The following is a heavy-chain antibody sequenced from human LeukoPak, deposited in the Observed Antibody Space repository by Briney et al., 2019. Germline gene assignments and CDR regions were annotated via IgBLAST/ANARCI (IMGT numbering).Heavy chain of an antibody. V-gene: IGHV3-21*06. J-gene: IGHJ5*01. CDR2: ISSNSTYI. CDR1: GFTFNTYS. CDR3: ATGEVWFAS. Sequence: GGSLRLSCAASGFTFNTYSMNWVRQAPGKGLEWVSSISSNSTYIYYADSLKGRFTISRDNARNSLYLQMNSLRAEDTAVYYCATGEVWFASWGQGTLVTVSA. D-gene: IGHD1-26*01.